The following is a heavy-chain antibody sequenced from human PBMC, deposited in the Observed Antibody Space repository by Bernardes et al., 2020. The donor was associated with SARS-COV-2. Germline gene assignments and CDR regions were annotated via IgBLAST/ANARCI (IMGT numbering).Heavy chain of an antibody. D-gene: IGHD5-18*01. CDR3: ATVVGYRDGGGWFDP. CDR2: ISADNGNT. CDR1: GYTFTSYG. J-gene: IGHJ5*02. V-gene: IGHV1-18*01. Sequence: ASVKVSCKASGYTFTSYGISWVRQAPGQGLEWMGWISADNGNTNYAQKVQGRVTMTTDTSTSTAYMELRRLRSDDTAVYYCATVVGYRDGGGWFDPWGQGTLVTVSS.